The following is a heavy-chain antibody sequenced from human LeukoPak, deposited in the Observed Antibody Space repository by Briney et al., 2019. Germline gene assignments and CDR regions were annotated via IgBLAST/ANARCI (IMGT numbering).Heavy chain of an antibody. J-gene: IGHJ4*02. Sequence: GGSLRLSCAASGFTFSSYAMSWVRQAPGKGLEWVSAISGSGGSTYYADSVKGRFTISRDNSKSTLYLQMNSLRAEDTAVYYCAKGVVVITSSWDYWGQGTLVTVSS. CDR3: AKGVVVITSSWDY. CDR1: GFTFSSYA. V-gene: IGHV3-23*01. D-gene: IGHD3-22*01. CDR2: ISGSGGST.